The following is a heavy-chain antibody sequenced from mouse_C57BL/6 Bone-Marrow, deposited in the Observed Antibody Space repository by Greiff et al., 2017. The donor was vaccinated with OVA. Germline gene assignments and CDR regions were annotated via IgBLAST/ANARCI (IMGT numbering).Heavy chain of an antibody. CDR2: IDPSDSYT. J-gene: IGHJ3*01. D-gene: IGHD2-1*01. CDR1: GYTFTSYW. V-gene: IGHV1-69*01. Sequence: QVQLQQPGAELVMPGASVKLSCKASGYTFTSYWMHWVKQRPGQGLEWIGEIDPSDSYTNYNQKFKGKSTLTVDKSSSTAYMQLSSLTSEDSAVYYGARRGSYYGNYEGFAYWGQGTLVTVSA. CDR3: ARRGSYYGNYEGFAY.